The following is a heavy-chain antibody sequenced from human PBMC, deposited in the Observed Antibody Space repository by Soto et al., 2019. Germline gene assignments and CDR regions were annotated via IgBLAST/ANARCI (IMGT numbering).Heavy chain of an antibody. CDR3: ARLGSGWYLDY. CDR1: GFTFDDYY. J-gene: IGHJ4*02. CDR2: ISSSGITT. D-gene: IGHD6-19*01. V-gene: IGHV3-11*01. Sequence: QVQLVESGGGLVKPGGSLRLSCAASGFTFDDYYISWIRQAPGKGLEWVSYISSSGITTYYADFVKGRFTISRDNAKNSLYLQMNNLRAEDTAVYYCARLGSGWYLDYWGQGTLVTVSS.